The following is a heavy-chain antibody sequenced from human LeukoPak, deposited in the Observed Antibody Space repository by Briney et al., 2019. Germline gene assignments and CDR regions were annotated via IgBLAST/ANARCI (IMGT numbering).Heavy chain of an antibody. CDR1: GYTFITYY. V-gene: IGHV1-46*01. CDR2: IYCSDDST. Sequence: ASVKVSCKASGYTFITYYIHWVRQAPGQGLEWMGSIYCSDDSTIYAQKFQGRVTITSDTSTSTVYMDLSSLRSEDTAVYYCARDPQGDYWGQGTLVTVSS. J-gene: IGHJ4*02. CDR3: ARDPQGDY.